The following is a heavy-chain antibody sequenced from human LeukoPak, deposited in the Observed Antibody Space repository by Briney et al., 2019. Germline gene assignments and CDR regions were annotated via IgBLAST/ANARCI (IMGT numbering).Heavy chain of an antibody. CDR1: GFTFSSYG. CDR2: IYSDNT. V-gene: IGHV3-NL1*01. Sequence: GGSLRLSCAASGFTFSSYGMHWVRQAPGKGLEWVSFIYSDNTHYSDSVKGRFTISRDNSKNTLYLQMNSLRAEDTAVYYCARRAGAYSHPYDYWGQGTLVTVSS. D-gene: IGHD4/OR15-4a*01. CDR3: ARRAGAYSHPYDY. J-gene: IGHJ4*02.